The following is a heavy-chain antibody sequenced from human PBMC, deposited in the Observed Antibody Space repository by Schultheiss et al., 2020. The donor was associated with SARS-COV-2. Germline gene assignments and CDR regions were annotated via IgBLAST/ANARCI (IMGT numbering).Heavy chain of an antibody. CDR2: FDPEDGET. V-gene: IGHV1-24*01. CDR3: ATDRRPNCTNGVCYTHYYYGMDV. J-gene: IGHJ6*02. D-gene: IGHD2-8*01. CDR1: GYTLTELS. Sequence: ASVKVSCKVSGYTLTELSMHWVRQAPGKGLEWMGGFDPEDGETIYAQKFQGRVTMTEDTSTDTAYMELSSLRSEDTAVYYCATDRRPNCTNGVCYTHYYYGMDVWGQLTTVKVSS.